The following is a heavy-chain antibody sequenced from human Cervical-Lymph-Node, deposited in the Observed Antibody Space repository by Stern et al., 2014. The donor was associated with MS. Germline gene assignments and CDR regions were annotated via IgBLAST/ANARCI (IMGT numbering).Heavy chain of an antibody. J-gene: IGHJ4*02. D-gene: IGHD4-11*01. CDR1: GGSISSSYY. V-gene: IGHV4-39*01. Sequence: QVQLQESGPGLVKPSETLSRTCTVSGGSISSSYYWGWIRQSSGKGLEWIGSIDDTGRTFYNPSLKSRVTISVDPSNNHFSLKASSGTAADTAVYYCVRQVTVRSRFDYWGQGTLVTVSS. CDR3: VRQVTVRSRFDY. CDR2: IDDTGRT.